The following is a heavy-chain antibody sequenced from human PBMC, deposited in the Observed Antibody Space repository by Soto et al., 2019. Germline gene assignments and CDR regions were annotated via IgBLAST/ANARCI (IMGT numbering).Heavy chain of an antibody. V-gene: IGHV3-30*03. D-gene: IGHD2-15*01. CDR2: ISYDGSNK. Sequence: GSLRLSCAASGFTFSSYGMHWVRQAPGKGLEWVAVISYDGSNKYYADSVKGRFTISRDNSKNTLYLQMNSLRAEDTAVYYCASELRLLLLGDAFDIWGQGTMVTVSS. CDR1: GFTFSSYG. CDR3: ASELRLLLLGDAFDI. J-gene: IGHJ3*02.